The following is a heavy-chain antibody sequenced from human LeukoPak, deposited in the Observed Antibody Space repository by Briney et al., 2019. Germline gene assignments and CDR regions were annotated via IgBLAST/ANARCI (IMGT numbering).Heavy chain of an antibody. D-gene: IGHD3-16*01. CDR3: ARGGEFDYYYYYMDV. CDR1: GYTFTSYG. J-gene: IGHJ6*03. CDR2: ISAYNGNT. V-gene: IGHV1-18*01. Sequence: ASVKVSCKASGYTFTSYGISWVRQAPGQGLEWMGWISAYNGNTNYAQKLQGRVTMTIDTSTSTAYMELRSLRSDDTAVYYCARGGEFDYYYYYMDVWGKGTTVTVSS.